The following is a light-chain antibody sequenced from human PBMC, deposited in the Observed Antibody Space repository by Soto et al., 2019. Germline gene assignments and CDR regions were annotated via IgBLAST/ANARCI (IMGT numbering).Light chain of an antibody. CDR1: NSNIGSNS. Sequence: SVLTQPPSASGAPGQRVTISCSGSNSNIGSNSVNWYQQLPGTAPKLLIYSNNQRPSGVPDRFSGSKSGTSASLAISGLQSEDEADYYCAAWDDSLIAFGVFGGGTKLTVL. CDR2: SNN. CDR3: AAWDDSLIAFGV. J-gene: IGLJ3*02. V-gene: IGLV1-44*01.